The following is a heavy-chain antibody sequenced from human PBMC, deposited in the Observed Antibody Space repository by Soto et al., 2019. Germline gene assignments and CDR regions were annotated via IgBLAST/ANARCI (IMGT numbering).Heavy chain of an antibody. V-gene: IGHV1-8*01. CDR2: MNPYSGTR. Sequence: QAQLVQSGAEMKKPGASVRVSCQASGYTFTDNDINWMRQASGGGLEWMGWMNPYSGTRGYGYKLQSEVTIARDTATSAAYMEPSGLRYDDTVAYLSARGAYFSYAKSGDHRNLYFDVWGRGTLMAVSS. CDR3: ARGAYFSYAKSGDHRNLYFDV. CDR1: GYTFTDND. J-gene: IGHJ2*01. D-gene: IGHD2-21*01.